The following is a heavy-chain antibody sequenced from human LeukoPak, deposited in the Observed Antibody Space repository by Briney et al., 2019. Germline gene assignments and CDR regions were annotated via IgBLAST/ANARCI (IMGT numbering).Heavy chain of an antibody. D-gene: IGHD1-26*01. Sequence: GGSLRLSCAASGFTFSSYGMSWVRQAPGKGLEWVSGISGSGGSANYADSVKGRFTTSRDNSKNTLYLQMNSLKAEDTAVYYCAKPSGSCSVFDYWGQGTLVAVSS. CDR3: AKPSGSCSVFDY. CDR1: GFTFSSYG. J-gene: IGHJ4*02. CDR2: ISGSGGSA. V-gene: IGHV3-23*01.